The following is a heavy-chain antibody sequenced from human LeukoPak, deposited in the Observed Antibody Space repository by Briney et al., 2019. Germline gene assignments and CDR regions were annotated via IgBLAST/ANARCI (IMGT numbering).Heavy chain of an antibody. J-gene: IGHJ3*02. CDR3: ARLEAMVRGVIADDAFDI. V-gene: IGHV1-69*13. Sequence: ASVKVSCKASGGTFISYAISWVRQAPGQGLEWMGGIIPIFGTANYAQKFQGRVRITADESTSTAYMELSSLRSEDTAVYYCARLEAMVRGVIADDAFDIWGQGTMVTVSS. CDR2: IIPIFGTA. D-gene: IGHD3-10*01. CDR1: GGTFISYA.